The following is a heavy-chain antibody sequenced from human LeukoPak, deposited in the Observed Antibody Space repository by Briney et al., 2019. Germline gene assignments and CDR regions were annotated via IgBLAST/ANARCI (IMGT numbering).Heavy chain of an antibody. CDR2: IIYDGAAT. CDR3: TREKVLRGDYYYYMDV. CDR1: GFTFRNFW. J-gene: IGHJ6*03. V-gene: IGHV3-74*01. Sequence: GGSLRLSCAASGFTFRNFWMHWVRHVPGEGLVWVTRIIYDGAATNSAVSVRGRFTISRDNDNTMLYLQTNSLRVEDTGVYYGTREKVLRGDYYYYMDVWGKGTTVTVSS. D-gene: IGHD3-10*01.